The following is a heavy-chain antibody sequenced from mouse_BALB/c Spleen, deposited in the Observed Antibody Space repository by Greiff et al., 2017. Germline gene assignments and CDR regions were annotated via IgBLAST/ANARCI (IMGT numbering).Heavy chain of an antibody. CDR2: ISSGGSYT. J-gene: IGHJ3*01. Sequence: EVQLVESGGGLVKPGGSLKLSCAASGFTFSSYTMSWVRQTPEKRLEWVATISSGGSYTYYPDSVKGRFTISRDNAKNTLYLQMSSLKSEDTAMYYCTRVRPYDYDDAYWGQGTLVTVSA. CDR3: TRVRPYDYDDAY. CDR1: GFTFSSYT. D-gene: IGHD2-4*01. V-gene: IGHV5-6-4*01.